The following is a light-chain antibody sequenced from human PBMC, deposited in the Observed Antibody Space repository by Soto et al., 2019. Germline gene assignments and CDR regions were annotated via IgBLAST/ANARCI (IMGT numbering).Light chain of an antibody. CDR1: QSISSW. CDR2: KAS. V-gene: IGKV1-5*03. J-gene: IGKJ1*01. Sequence: DIQMTQSPSTLSASVGDRVNITCRASQSISSWLAWYQQKPGRAPKLLIYKASSLETGVPSRFSGSGSGTEFTLIISSLQPDDFASYYCQQYGSSSPWTFGQGTNVEIK. CDR3: QQYGSSSPWT.